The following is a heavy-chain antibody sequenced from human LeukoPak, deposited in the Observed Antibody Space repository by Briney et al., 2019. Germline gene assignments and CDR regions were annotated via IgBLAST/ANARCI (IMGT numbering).Heavy chain of an antibody. CDR3: ARAGGSTVSHSDY. CDR2: ISSSTSYI. CDR1: GFTFSSYS. D-gene: IGHD4-17*01. V-gene: IGHV3-21*01. Sequence: KPGVALRLSCAASGFTFSSYSTNWIRQAPGKGLEWVSSISSSTSYIYYADSVKGRLTISKDNAKNSLYLQMNSLRAEDTAVYYCARAGGSTVSHSDYWGQGTLVTVSS. J-gene: IGHJ4*02.